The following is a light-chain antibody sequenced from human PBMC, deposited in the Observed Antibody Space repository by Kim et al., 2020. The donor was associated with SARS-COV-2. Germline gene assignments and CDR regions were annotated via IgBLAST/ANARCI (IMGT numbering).Light chain of an antibody. CDR1: QSVGNY. CDR3: QQRSNWPPLT. CDR2: DAS. J-gene: IGKJ4*01. V-gene: IGKV3-11*01. Sequence: APGERTTVSGRARQSVGNYLAWYQQKPGQAPRLLIYDASSRATGIPARFSGSGSGTDFTLTISSLEPEDFAVYYCQQRSNWPPLTFGGGTKVDIK.